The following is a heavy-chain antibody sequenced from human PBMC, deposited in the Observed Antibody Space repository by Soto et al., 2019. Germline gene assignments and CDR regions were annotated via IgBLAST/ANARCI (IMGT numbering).Heavy chain of an antibody. J-gene: IGHJ3*01. CDR2: IVPIFGSI. CDR3: ASRERVDAFDV. V-gene: IGHV1-69*06. D-gene: IGHD1-26*01. CDR1: GGIFSTYG. Sequence: SVKVSCKASGGIFSTYGITWVRQASGQGLEWMGGIVPIFGSINLAQKFRGRLTITPDKSTSTVYMELSSLKSEDTAVYYCASRERVDAFDVWGQGTLVTVS.